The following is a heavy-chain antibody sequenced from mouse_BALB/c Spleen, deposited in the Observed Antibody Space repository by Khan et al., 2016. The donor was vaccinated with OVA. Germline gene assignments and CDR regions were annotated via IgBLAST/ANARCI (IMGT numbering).Heavy chain of an antibody. Sequence: EVQVVESGGGLVKPGGSLKVSCAASGFTFSNYAMSWVRQTPEKRLEWVASISSGGRTYYPDSVKGRFTIFRDNARNILYLQMSSLRSEDTAMYYCARDYWFVYWGQGTLVTVSA. J-gene: IGHJ3*01. CDR3: ARDYWFVY. CDR1: GFTFSNYA. V-gene: IGHV5-6-5*01. CDR2: ISSGGRT.